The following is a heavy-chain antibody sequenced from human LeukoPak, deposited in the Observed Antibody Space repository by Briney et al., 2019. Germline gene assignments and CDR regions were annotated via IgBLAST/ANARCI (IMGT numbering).Heavy chain of an antibody. CDR2: ISSSASTR. V-gene: IGHV3-48*03. Sequence: SGGSLRLSCAASGFTFSSYEMNWVRQAPGKGLEWVSYISSSASTRNYADSVKGRFTISRDNAKNSLYLQMSSLRAEDTAVYYCARENTEDAFDIWGQGTMVIVSS. CDR3: ARENTEDAFDI. CDR1: GFTFSSYE. D-gene: IGHD1/OR15-1a*01. J-gene: IGHJ3*02.